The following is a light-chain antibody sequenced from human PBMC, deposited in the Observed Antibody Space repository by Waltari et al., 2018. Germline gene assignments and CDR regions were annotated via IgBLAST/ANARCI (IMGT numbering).Light chain of an antibody. CDR3: CSFAAGSILV. V-gene: IGLV2-23*01. Sequence: QSALTQPASVSGSPGQSITISGTGTRSDVGTYNLVFWYQHHPDKAPKLIIYEGNKRPSGVSNRFSGSKSGNTASLTISGLQAEDEADYYCCSFAAGSILVFGGGTKLTVL. CDR2: EGN. J-gene: IGLJ3*02. CDR1: RSDVGTYNL.